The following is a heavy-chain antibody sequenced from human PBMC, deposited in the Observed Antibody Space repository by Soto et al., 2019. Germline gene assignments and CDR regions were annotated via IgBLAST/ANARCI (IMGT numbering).Heavy chain of an antibody. CDR3: VGGASLNFDY. Sequence: PGESLKISCKGSGYSFTSYWIGWVRQMPGKGLEWMGIIYPGDSDTRYSPSFQGQVTNSADKSISTAYLQWSSLRAEDTAFYYCVGGASLNFDYWGQGTLVTVSS. CDR2: IYPGDSDT. V-gene: IGHV5-51*01. J-gene: IGHJ4*02. CDR1: GYSFTSYW. D-gene: IGHD1-26*01.